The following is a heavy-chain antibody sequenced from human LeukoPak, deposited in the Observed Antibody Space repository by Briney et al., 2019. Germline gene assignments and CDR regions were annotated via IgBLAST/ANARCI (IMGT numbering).Heavy chain of an antibody. CDR2: ISSSSSYI. CDR1: GFTFSSYS. CDR3: ARALLVRNAFYGMDV. D-gene: IGHD3-10*01. Sequence: GGSLSLCCAASGFTFSSYSMNWVRQAPGKGLEWVSSISSSSSYIYYADSVKGRFTISRDNAKNSLYLQMNSLRAEDTAVYYCARALLVRNAFYGMDVWGQGTTVTVSS. J-gene: IGHJ6*02. V-gene: IGHV3-21*01.